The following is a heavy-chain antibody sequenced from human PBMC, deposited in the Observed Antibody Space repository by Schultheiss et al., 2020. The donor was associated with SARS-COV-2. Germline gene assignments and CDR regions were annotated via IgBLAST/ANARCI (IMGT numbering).Heavy chain of an antibody. D-gene: IGHD1-26*01. CDR3: ARDLDSGSYLGYDAFDI. CDR1: GFTFSSYG. J-gene: IGHJ3*02. CDR2: ISYDGSNK. V-gene: IGHV3-30*03. Sequence: GGSLRLSCAASGFTFSSYGMHWVRQAPGKGLEWVAVISYDGSNKYYADSVKGRFTISRDNSKNTLYLQMNSLRAEDTAVYYCARDLDSGSYLGYDAFDIWGQGTMVTVSS.